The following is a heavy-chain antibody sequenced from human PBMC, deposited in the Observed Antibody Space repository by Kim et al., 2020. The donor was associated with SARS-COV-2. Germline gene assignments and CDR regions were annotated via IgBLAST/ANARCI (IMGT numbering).Heavy chain of an antibody. D-gene: IGHD3-22*01. CDR2: IYYSGST. CDR3: ARAVGYYDSSGYYYGSRYAFDI. J-gene: IGHJ3*02. V-gene: IGHV4-59*13. Sequence: SETLSLTCTVSGGSISSYYWSWIRQPPGKGLEWIGYIYYSGSTNYNPSLKSRVTISVDTSKNQFSLKLSSVTAADTAVYYCARAVGYYDSSGYYYGSRYAFDIWGQGTMVPVSS. CDR1: GGSISSYY.